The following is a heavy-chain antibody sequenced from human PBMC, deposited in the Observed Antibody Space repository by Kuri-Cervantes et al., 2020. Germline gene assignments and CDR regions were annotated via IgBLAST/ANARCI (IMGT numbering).Heavy chain of an antibody. CDR3: ARGYCSSTSCYIDY. CDR1: GYTLTELS. Sequence: ASVKVSCKVSGYTLTELSMHWVRQAPGKGLEWMGGFDPEDGETIYAQKFQGRVTMTEDTSADTAYMELSSLRSEDTAVYYCARGYCSSTSCYIDYWGQGTLVTVSS. D-gene: IGHD2-2*02. CDR2: FDPEDGET. V-gene: IGHV1-24*01. J-gene: IGHJ4*02.